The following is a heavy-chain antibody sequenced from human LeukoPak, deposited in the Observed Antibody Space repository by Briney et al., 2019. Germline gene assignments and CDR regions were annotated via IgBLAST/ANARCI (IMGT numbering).Heavy chain of an antibody. CDR1: GFTFSDYA. CDR3: ARDRGYYYGSGSYYSPLDY. Sequence: SGGSLRLSCTASGFTFSDYAMSWFRQAPGMGLEWVSVISGGGGSTYYADSVKGRFTIPRDNAKNSLYLQMNSLRAEDTAVYYCARDRGYYYGSGSYYSPLDYWGQGTLVTVSS. CDR2: ISGGGGST. J-gene: IGHJ4*02. D-gene: IGHD3-10*01. V-gene: IGHV3-23*01.